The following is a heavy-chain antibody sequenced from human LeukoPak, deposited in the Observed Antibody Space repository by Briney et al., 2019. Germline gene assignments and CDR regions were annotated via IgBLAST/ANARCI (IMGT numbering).Heavy chain of an antibody. V-gene: IGHV4-39*01. J-gene: IGHJ2*01. CDR2: IYYSGSA. Sequence: SETLSLTCTVSGGSISSSSYYWGWIRQPPGKGLECIGSIYYSGSAYYNPSLKSRITISVDSSKNQFSLRLSSVTAADTAVYYCARHGLSAWEGVLDGYFDLWGRGTLVTVSS. CDR3: ARHGLSAWEGVLDGYFDL. D-gene: IGHD1-26*01. CDR1: GGSISSSSYY.